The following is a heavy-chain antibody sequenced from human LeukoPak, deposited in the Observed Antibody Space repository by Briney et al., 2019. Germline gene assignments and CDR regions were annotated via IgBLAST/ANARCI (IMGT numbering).Heavy chain of an antibody. D-gene: IGHD6-19*01. CDR1: GFTFSSYG. Sequence: GGSLRLSCAASGFTFSSYGMHWVRQAPGKGLEWVAFIRYDGSNKYYADSVKGRFTISRDNSKNTLYMQMNSLRAEDTALYYCAKRNGIAVAGMDYWGQGTLVTVSS. V-gene: IGHV3-30*02. CDR3: AKRNGIAVAGMDY. J-gene: IGHJ4*02. CDR2: IRYDGSNK.